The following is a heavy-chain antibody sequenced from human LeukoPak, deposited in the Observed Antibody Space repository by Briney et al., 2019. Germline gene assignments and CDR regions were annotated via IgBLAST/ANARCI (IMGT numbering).Heavy chain of an antibody. Sequence: PSETLSLTCAVYGGSFSGYYWSWIRQPPGKGLEWIGEINHSGSTNYNPSLKSRVTISVDTSKNQFSLKLSSVTAADTAVYYCARGPETVGGRSRYMDVWGKGTTVTVSS. CDR2: INHSGST. CDR1: GGSFSGYY. J-gene: IGHJ6*03. V-gene: IGHV4-34*01. D-gene: IGHD4-23*01. CDR3: ARGPETVGGRSRYMDV.